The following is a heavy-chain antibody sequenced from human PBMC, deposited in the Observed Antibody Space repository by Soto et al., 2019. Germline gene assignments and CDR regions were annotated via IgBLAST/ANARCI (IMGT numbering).Heavy chain of an antibody. J-gene: IGHJ6*02. V-gene: IGHV1-8*01. CDR2: MNPNSGNT. D-gene: IGHD1-26*01. Sequence: AASVKVSCKASGYTFTSYDINWVRQATGQGLEWMGWMNPNSGNTGYAQRFQGRVTMARNTSISTAYMELSSLRSEDTAVYYCARGFRVGATSYYGMDVWGQGTTVTVSS. CDR1: GYTFTSYD. CDR3: ARGFRVGATSYYGMDV.